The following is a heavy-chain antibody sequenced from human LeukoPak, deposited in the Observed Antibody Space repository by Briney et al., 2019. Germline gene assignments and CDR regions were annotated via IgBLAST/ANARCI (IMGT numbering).Heavy chain of an antibody. D-gene: IGHD3-22*01. Sequence: SETLSLTCTVSGGSISSSNYYWGWIRQPPGKGLEWIGNIYLSGSTSYNPSLKSRVTISVDTSKNHFSLKLTSVTATDTAVYSCARCPMIVGRAFDIWGQGTMVTVSS. CDR2: IYLSGST. J-gene: IGHJ3*02. CDR1: GGSISSSNYY. CDR3: ARCPMIVGRAFDI. V-gene: IGHV4-39*02.